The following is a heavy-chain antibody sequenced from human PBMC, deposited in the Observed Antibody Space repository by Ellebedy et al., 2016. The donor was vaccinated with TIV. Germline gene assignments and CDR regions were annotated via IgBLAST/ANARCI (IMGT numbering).Heavy chain of an antibody. J-gene: IGHJ2*01. D-gene: IGHD3-22*01. Sequence: GESLKISXAASGFTFSSYSMNWVRQAPGKGLEWVSSISSSSSYIYYADSVKGRFTISRDNAKNSLYLQMNSLRAGDTAVYYCASRPVITMIVVVMLGVFLDLWGRGTLVTVSS. V-gene: IGHV3-21*01. CDR3: ASRPVITMIVVVMLGVFLDL. CDR1: GFTFSSYS. CDR2: ISSSSSYI.